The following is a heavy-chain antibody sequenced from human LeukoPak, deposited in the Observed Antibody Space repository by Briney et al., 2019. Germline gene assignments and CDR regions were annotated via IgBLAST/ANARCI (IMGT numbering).Heavy chain of an antibody. Sequence: GGSLRLSCAASGFTFSTDAMNWVRRAPGKGLEWVSGISDSGGNTYYADSVKGRFTISRDKSKNTLDLQMNSLRAEDTAVYYCAKGTMHDYWGQGTLVTVFS. CDR1: GFTFSTDA. CDR2: ISDSGGNT. J-gene: IGHJ4*02. V-gene: IGHV3-23*01. CDR3: AKGTMHDY. D-gene: IGHD4/OR15-4a*01.